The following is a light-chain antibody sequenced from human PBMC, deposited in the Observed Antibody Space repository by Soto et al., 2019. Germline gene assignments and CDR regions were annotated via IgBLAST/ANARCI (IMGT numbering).Light chain of an antibody. J-gene: IGKJ5*01. Sequence: DIQMTQSQSSVSASVGDSVTITCRASRGVSTWLGWYQQKPGRAPKLLIYGASKLENGVPSRFSGSGSGTDFTLTISSLQPEDFATYYCQQTKSLPPTLGQGTRLEIK. V-gene: IGKV1-12*01. CDR3: QQTKSLPPT. CDR1: RGVSTW. CDR2: GAS.